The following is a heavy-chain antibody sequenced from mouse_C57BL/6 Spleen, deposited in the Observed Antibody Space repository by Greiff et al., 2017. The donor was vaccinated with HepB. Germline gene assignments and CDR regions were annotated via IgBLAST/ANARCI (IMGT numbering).Heavy chain of an antibody. J-gene: IGHJ4*01. CDR3: ARDGVGRRAMDY. Sequence: EVQGVESGGGLVKPGGSLKLSCAASGFTFSSYAMSWVRQTPEKRLEWVATISDGGSYTYYPDNVKGRFTISRDNAKNNLYLQMSHLKSEDTAMYYCARDGVGRRAMDYWGQGTSVTVAS. CDR2: ISDGGSYT. CDR1: GFTFSSYA. D-gene: IGHD1-1*02. V-gene: IGHV5-4*01.